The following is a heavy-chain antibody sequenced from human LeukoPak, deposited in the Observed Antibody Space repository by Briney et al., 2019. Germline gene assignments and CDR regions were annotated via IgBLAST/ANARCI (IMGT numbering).Heavy chain of an antibody. CDR3: ARDRVVVPAAFDY. CDR2: INPNSGGT. CDR1: GYTFTGYY. Sequence: ASVKVSCKAAGYTFTGYYMHWVRQAPGQGLEWMGWINPNSGGTNYAQKFQGRVTMTRDTSISTAYMELSRLGSDDTAVYYCARDRVVVPAAFDYWGQGTLVTVSS. V-gene: IGHV1-2*02. J-gene: IGHJ4*02. D-gene: IGHD2-2*01.